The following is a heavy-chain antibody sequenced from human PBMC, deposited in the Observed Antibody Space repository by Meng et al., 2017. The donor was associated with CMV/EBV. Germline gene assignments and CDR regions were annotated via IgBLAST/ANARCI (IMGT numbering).Heavy chain of an antibody. J-gene: IGHJ4*02. CDR3: ARDSSSWYCDY. D-gene: IGHD6-13*01. Sequence: EAQLVASGGCLVKPWGSLRLSCAASGFTFSSYSMNWVRQAPGKGLEWVSSISSSSSYIYYADSVKGRFTISRDNAKNSLYLQMNSLRAEDTAVYYCARDSSSWYCDYWGQGTLVTVSS. V-gene: IGHV3-21*01. CDR2: ISSSSSYI. CDR1: GFTFSSYS.